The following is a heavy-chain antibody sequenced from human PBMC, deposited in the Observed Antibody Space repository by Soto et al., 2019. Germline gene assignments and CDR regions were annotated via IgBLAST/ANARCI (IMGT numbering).Heavy chain of an antibody. Sequence: EVQLVESGGGLVQPGGSLRLSCAASGFTFSSYSMNWVRQAPGEGLEWVSYISSSSSTIYYADSVKGRFTISRDNAKNSLYLQMNSLRAEDTAVYYCARDYGDYVRWYFDLWGRGTLVTVSS. CDR2: ISSSSSTI. CDR1: GFTFSSYS. V-gene: IGHV3-48*01. D-gene: IGHD4-17*01. J-gene: IGHJ2*01. CDR3: ARDYGDYVRWYFDL.